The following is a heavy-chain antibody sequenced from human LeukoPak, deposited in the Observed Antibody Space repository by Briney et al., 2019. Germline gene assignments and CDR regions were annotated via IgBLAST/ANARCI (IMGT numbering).Heavy chain of an antibody. J-gene: IGHJ4*01. CDR3: ARLDSGCLDY. CDR1: GFTFSSYA. CDR2: ISYDGSNK. D-gene: IGHD6-19*01. V-gene: IGHV3-30-3*01. Sequence: GGSLRLSCAASGFTFSSYAMHWVRQAPGKGLEWVAVISYDGSNKYYADSVKGRFTISRDNSKNTLYLQMNSLRAEDTAVYYCARLDSGCLDYWGHGTLVTVSS.